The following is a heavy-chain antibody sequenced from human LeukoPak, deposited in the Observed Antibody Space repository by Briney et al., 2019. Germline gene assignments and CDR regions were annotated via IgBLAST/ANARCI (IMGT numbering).Heavy chain of an antibody. Sequence: GSLRLSCAASGLTVSSNYMSWVRQAPGKGLEWIGEIYHSGSTNYNPSLKSRVTISVDKSKNQFSLKLSSVTAADTAVYYCATHSRAGSGGSENAFEIWGQGTMVTVSS. CDR3: ATHSRAGSGGSENAFEI. CDR1: GLTVSSNY. J-gene: IGHJ3*02. CDR2: IYHSGST. V-gene: IGHV4-4*02. D-gene: IGHD5-12*01.